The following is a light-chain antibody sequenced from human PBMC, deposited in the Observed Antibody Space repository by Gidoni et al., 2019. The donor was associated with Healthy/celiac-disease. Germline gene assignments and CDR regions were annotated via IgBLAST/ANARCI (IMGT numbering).Light chain of an antibody. J-gene: IGLJ2*01. CDR1: SSDVGGYNY. Sequence: QSALTQPASVSGSPGQSITISCTGTSSDVGGYNYVSWYQQHPGKAPKLMIYDVSKRPSGVSNRFSVSKSGNTASLTISVLQAEDEADYYCSSYTSSSTPYVVFGGGTKLTVL. CDR2: DVS. CDR3: SSYTSSSTPYVV. V-gene: IGLV2-14*03.